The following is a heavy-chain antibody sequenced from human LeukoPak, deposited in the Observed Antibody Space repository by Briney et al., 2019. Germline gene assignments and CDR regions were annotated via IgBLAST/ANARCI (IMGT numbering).Heavy chain of an antibody. D-gene: IGHD3-10*01. CDR1: TFIFRNFA. V-gene: IGHV3-23*01. CDR2: IGGGGSGT. Sequence: GGSLRLSCAASTFIFRNFAMSWVRRAPGKGLEWVSSIGGGGSGTNYVDSVKGRFTISRDNSKNTLYLEMNSLRVDDTAVYYCAKSLGSGSYRAFDMWGQGTMVSVSS. CDR3: AKSLGSGSYRAFDM. J-gene: IGHJ3*02.